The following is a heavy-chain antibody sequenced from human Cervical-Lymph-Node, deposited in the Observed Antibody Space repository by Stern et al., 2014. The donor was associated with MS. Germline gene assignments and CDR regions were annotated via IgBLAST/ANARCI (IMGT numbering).Heavy chain of an antibody. CDR1: GGSISSGGSS. Sequence: VQLLESGSGQAKPSQTLSLTCAVSGGSISSGGSSWNWIRQPPGKGLEWIGFIYHSGRTYYNPSLKGRVFISVDTTTNQFALNLRSVTAADTAVYYCARGGVIYTQDRNGFDVWGQGTMVTVSS. V-gene: IGHV4-30-2*01. J-gene: IGHJ3*01. CDR3: ARGGVIYTQDRNGFDV. D-gene: IGHD2-21*01. CDR2: IYHSGRT.